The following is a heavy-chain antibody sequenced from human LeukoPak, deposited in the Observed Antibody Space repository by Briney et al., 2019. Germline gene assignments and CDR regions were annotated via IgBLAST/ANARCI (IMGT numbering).Heavy chain of an antibody. Sequence: GGSLRLSCAASGFTFSTYCMNWVRQAPGKGLEWLSYISSGSSNIYYADSVKGRFTISRDNAKNSLYLKMNSLRPEDTAVYYCARVRVGAAADYFDFWGQGTLVTVSS. CDR2: ISSGSSNI. J-gene: IGHJ4*02. D-gene: IGHD1-26*01. CDR1: GFTFSTYC. V-gene: IGHV3-48*01. CDR3: ARVRVGAAADYFDF.